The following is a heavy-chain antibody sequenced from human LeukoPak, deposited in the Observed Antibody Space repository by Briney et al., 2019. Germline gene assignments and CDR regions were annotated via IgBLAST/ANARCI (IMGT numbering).Heavy chain of an antibody. D-gene: IGHD3-22*01. CDR2: ISWNGGST. J-gene: IGHJ4*02. CDR1: GFTFNDYA. CDR3: AKDMEITYYYDSSGLDY. Sequence: GGSLRISCAASGFTFNDYAMHWVRQAPGKGLEWVSLISWNGGSTYYADSVKGRFTISRDNSKNSLYLQMNSLRAEDTALYYCAKDMEITYYYDSSGLDYWGQGTLVTVSS. V-gene: IGHV3-43D*03.